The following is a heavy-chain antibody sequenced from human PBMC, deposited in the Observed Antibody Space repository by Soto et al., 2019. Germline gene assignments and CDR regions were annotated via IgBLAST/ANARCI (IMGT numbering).Heavy chain of an antibody. CDR2: IWYDGSNK. V-gene: IGHV3-33*01. J-gene: IGHJ4*02. D-gene: IGHD4-4*01. Sequence: QVQLVESGGGVVQPGRSLRLSCAASGFTFSSYGMHWVRQAPGKGLEWVAVIWYDGSNKYYADSVKGRFTISRDNSKNTLYLQMNSLIAEDTAVYYCARNQDSESSSLDYWGQGTLVTVSS. CDR1: GFTFSSYG. CDR3: ARNQDSESSSLDY.